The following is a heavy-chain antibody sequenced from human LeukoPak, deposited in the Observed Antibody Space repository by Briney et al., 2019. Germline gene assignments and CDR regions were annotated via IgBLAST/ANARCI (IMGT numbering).Heavy chain of an antibody. CDR1: GFTFSSHS. D-gene: IGHD3-3*01. Sequence: GGSLRLSCAASGFTFSSHSMNWVRQAPGKGLEWVSSISSSSSYIYYADSVKGRFTISRDNAKNSLYLQMNSLRAEDTAVYYCARVGITIFGVSQEAFDIWGQGTMVTVSS. V-gene: IGHV3-21*01. CDR3: ARVGITIFGVSQEAFDI. CDR2: ISSSSSYI. J-gene: IGHJ3*02.